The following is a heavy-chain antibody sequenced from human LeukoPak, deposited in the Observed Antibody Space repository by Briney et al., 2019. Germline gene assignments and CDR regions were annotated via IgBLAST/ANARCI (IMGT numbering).Heavy chain of an antibody. J-gene: IGHJ5*02. CDR3: ARRPNRDYYYDSSGYYNWFDP. CDR1: GYTFTGYY. V-gene: IGHV1-2*06. D-gene: IGHD3-22*01. Sequence: ASAKVSCKASGYTFTGYYMHWVRQAPGQGLEWMGRINPNSGGTNYAQKFQGRVTMTRDTSISTAYMELSRLRSDDTAVYYCARRPNRDYYYDSSGYYNWFDPWGQGTLVTVSS. CDR2: INPNSGGT.